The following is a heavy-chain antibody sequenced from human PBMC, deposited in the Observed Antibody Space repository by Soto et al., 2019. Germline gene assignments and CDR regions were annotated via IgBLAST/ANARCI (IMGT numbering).Heavy chain of an antibody. J-gene: IGHJ5*02. D-gene: IGHD3-22*01. V-gene: IGHV3-23*01. Sequence: GGSLRLSCAASGFTFSSYAMSWVRQAPGKGLEWVSAISGSGGSTYYADSVKGRFTISRDNSKNTLYLQMNSLRAEDTAVYYCAKGPANYYDSSGYNWFDPWGQGTLVTVSS. CDR3: AKGPANYYDSSGYNWFDP. CDR2: ISGSGGST. CDR1: GFTFSSYA.